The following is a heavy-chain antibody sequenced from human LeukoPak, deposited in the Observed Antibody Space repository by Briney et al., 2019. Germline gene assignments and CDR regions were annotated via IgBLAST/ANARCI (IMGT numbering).Heavy chain of an antibody. Sequence: PGGSLRLSCAASGFTFSSYWMSWVRQAPGKGLEWVANIKQDGSEKYYVDSVKGRFTISRDNAKNSLYLQMSSLRAEDTAVYYCARGDYYDSSGYLFDYWGQGTLVTVSS. V-gene: IGHV3-7*01. CDR2: IKQDGSEK. CDR3: ARGDYYDSSGYLFDY. J-gene: IGHJ4*02. D-gene: IGHD3-22*01. CDR1: GFTFSSYW.